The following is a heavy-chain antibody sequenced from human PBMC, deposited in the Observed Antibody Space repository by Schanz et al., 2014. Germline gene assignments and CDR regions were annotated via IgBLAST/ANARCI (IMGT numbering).Heavy chain of an antibody. CDR1: GYTFTGYY. J-gene: IGHJ4*02. Sequence: QVHLVQSGAEVKKPGASVKVSCKASGYTFTGYYMHWVRQAPGQGLEWMGWISTSNGNTNYIQKLQGRVTMTTDTSTGTAYMELRSLRSDDTALYYCARGGYSSGWYDRDIAHFDYWGQGTLVTVSS. CDR2: ISTSNGNT. V-gene: IGHV1-18*04. D-gene: IGHD6-19*01. CDR3: ARGGYSSGWYDRDIAHFDY.